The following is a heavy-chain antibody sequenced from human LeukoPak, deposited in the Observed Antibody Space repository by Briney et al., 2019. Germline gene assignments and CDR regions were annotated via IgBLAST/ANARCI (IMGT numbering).Heavy chain of an antibody. J-gene: IGHJ4*02. CDR3: VGYSSGWHYFDY. Sequence: SETLSLTCAVSGYSISSGYYWGWIRQPPGKGLEWIGSIYHSGSTYYNPSLKGRVTISVDTSKNQFSLKLSSVTAADTAVYYCVGYSSGWHYFDYWAREPWSPSPQ. V-gene: IGHV4-38-2*01. CDR2: IYHSGST. D-gene: IGHD6-19*01. CDR1: GYSISSGYY.